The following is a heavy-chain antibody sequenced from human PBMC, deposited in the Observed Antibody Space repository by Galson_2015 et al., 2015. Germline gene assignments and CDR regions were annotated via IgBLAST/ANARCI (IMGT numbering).Heavy chain of an antibody. D-gene: IGHD6-19*01. CDR2: ISYDGSNK. Sequence: SLRLSCAASGFTFSSYAMHWVRQAPGKGLEWVAVISYDGSNKYYADSVKGRFTISRDNSKNTLYLQMNSLRAEDTAVYYCARDRGLYVSGCDYWAREPWSPSPQ. CDR1: GFTFSSYA. V-gene: IGHV3-30-3*01. CDR3: ARDRGLYVSGCDY. J-gene: IGHJ4*02.